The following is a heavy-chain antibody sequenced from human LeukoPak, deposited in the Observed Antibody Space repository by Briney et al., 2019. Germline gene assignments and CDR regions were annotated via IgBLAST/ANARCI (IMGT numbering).Heavy chain of an antibody. CDR1: GGSISSSSYY. CDR3: ASINYDGSGYSHFDY. D-gene: IGHD3-22*01. V-gene: IGHV4-39*07. CDR2: IYYSGST. J-gene: IGHJ4*02. Sequence: SETLSLTCTVSGGSISSSSYYWGWIRQPPGKGLEWIGSIYYSGSTYYNPSLKSRVTISVDTSKNQFSLKLSSVTAADTAVYYCASINYDGSGYSHFDYWGQGTLVTVSS.